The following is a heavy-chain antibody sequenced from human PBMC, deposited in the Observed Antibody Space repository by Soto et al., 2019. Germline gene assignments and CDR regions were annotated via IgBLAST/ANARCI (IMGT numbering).Heavy chain of an antibody. J-gene: IGHJ5*02. V-gene: IGHV4-34*01. CDR1: GWSFSGYY. Sequence: SETLSLTCAVYGWSFSGYYWSWIRQPPGKGLEWIGEINHSGSTNYNPSLKSRVTISVDTSKNQFSLKLSSVTAADTAVYYCARGQRTVTMVRGVIEKDNWFDPWGQGTLVTVSS. CDR3: ARGQRTVTMVRGVIEKDNWFDP. CDR2: INHSGST. D-gene: IGHD3-10*01.